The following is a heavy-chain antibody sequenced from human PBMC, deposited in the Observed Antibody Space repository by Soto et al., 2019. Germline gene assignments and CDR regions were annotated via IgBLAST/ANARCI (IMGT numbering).Heavy chain of an antibody. CDR1: GFTFSSYS. J-gene: IGHJ5*02. D-gene: IGHD2-2*01. Sequence: LRLSCAASGFTFSSYSMNWVRQAPGKGLEWVSYISSSSSTIYYADSVKGRFTISRDNAKNSLYLQMNSLRAEDTAVYYCAREGEGQWISSSCLNWFDPWGQGSMV. CDR3: AREGEGQWISSSCLNWFDP. CDR2: ISSSSSTI. V-gene: IGHV3-48*01.